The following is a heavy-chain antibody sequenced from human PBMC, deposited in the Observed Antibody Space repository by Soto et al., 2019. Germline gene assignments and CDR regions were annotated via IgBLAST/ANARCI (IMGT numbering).Heavy chain of an antibody. CDR3: ARGTRDCFDTTGPGYGMDV. CDR1: GDSISDVDYY. V-gene: IGHV4-30-4*01. Sequence: QVQLQESGPGLVKPSQTLSLTCTVSGDSISDVDYYWSWVRQTPREGLEWIGAFYDSGTSYYSPSLKSRMTISVDSSKYQFSLTLTSVTAADTAVYYCARGTRDCFDTTGPGYGMDVWGQGTTVTVSS. D-gene: IGHD3-22*01. CDR2: FYDSGTS. J-gene: IGHJ6*02.